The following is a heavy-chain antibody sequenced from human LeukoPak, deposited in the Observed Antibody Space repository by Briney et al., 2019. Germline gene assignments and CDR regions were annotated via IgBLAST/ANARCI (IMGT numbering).Heavy chain of an antibody. CDR1: GYTFTSYY. CDR2: INPSGGST. J-gene: IGHJ6*02. CDR3: ARGVGATTYYYYGMDV. V-gene: IGHV1-46*01. D-gene: IGHD1-26*01. Sequence: GASVKVSCKASGYTFTSYYMHWVRQAPGQGLEWMGIINPSGGSTSYAQKFRGRVTMTRDTSTSTVYMELSSLRSEDTAVYYCARGVGATTYYYYGMDVWGQGTTVTVSS.